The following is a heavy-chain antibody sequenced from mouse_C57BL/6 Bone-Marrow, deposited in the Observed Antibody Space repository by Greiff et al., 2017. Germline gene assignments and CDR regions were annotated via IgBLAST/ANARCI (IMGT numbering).Heavy chain of an antibody. V-gene: IGHV5-9-1*02. D-gene: IGHD1-1*02. Sequence: DVQLVESGEGLVKPGGSLKLSCAASGFTFSSYAMSWVRQTPEKRLEWVAYISSGGGYIYYADTVKGRFTISRDNARNTLYLQLSSLKSEDTAMYYCTRRGLWPHYYAMDYWGQGTSVTVSS. CDR2: ISSGGGYI. CDR1: GFTFSSYA. CDR3: TRRGLWPHYYAMDY. J-gene: IGHJ4*01.